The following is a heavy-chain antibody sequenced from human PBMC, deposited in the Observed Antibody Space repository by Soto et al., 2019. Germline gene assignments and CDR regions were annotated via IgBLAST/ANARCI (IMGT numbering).Heavy chain of an antibody. D-gene: IGHD6-19*01. CDR3: GRRNGGWYSSHFNY. J-gene: IGHJ4*02. CDR2: IDWTDDK. CDR1: GFSLRTSGVG. Sequence: SGATLVNPTHTLTLTCTFSGFSLRTSGVGVGWIRQPPGKALEWLALIDWTDDKYYATSLKTRLTISRDTSKNQVVLTMTNMDPVDTATYYCGRRNGGWYSSHFNYWGPGILVSV. V-gene: IGHV2-70*12.